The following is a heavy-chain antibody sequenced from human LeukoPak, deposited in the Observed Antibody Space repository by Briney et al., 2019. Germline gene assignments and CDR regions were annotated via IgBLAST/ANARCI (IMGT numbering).Heavy chain of an antibody. J-gene: IGHJ3*02. D-gene: IGHD1-26*01. V-gene: IGHV4-39*07. CDR1: GGSINSSSHY. Sequence: SETLSLTCTVSGGSINSSSHYWGWIRQPPGKGLEWIGSIYYSGSTNYNPSLKSRVTISVDTSKNQFSLKLSSVTAADTAVYYCATRTGGSYRKEAFDIWGQGTMVTVSS. CDR2: IYYSGST. CDR3: ATRTGGSYRKEAFDI.